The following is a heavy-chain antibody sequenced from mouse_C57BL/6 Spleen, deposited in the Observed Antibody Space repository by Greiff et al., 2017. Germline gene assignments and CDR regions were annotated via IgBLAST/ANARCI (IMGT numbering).Heavy chain of an antibody. CDR2: IHPNSGST. Sequence: QVQLQQPGAELVKPGASVKLSCKASGYTFTSYWMHWVKQRPGQGLEWIGMIHPNSGSTNYNEKFKSKATLTVDKSSSTAYMQLSSLTSEDSAVYYGAKGTGTSYAMDYWGQGTSVTVSS. CDR3: AKGTGTSYAMDY. V-gene: IGHV1-64*01. D-gene: IGHD4-1*01. J-gene: IGHJ4*01. CDR1: GYTFTSYW.